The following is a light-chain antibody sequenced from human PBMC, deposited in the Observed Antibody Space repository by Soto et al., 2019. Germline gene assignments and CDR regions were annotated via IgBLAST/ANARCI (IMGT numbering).Light chain of an antibody. J-gene: IGKJ1*01. CDR2: AAS. CDR3: QQYNSYSPWT. CDR1: QDLDRW. Sequence: DIQMTQSPSSLSASVGDRVTITCRASQDLDRWLAWYQQKPGEAPKVLIFAASSLQSGLPSRFSGGGSGTEFTLTINSLQPDDFATYYCQQYNSYSPWTFGQGTKVDIK. V-gene: IGKV1D-16*01.